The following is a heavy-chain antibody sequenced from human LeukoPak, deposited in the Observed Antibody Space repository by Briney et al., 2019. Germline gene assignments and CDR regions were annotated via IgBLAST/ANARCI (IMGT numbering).Heavy chain of an antibody. J-gene: IGHJ4*02. V-gene: IGHV3-21*01. CDR3: ARGTGTTFDY. Sequence: GGSLRLSCAASGFTFTSYIMNWVRQTPGKGLEWVSSFSGSSNYIYYADSVKGRFTISRDNAKNSLYLQMNSLRAEDTAVYYCARGTGTTFDYWGQGTLVTVSS. D-gene: IGHD1-7*01. CDR1: GFTFTSYI. CDR2: FSGSSNYI.